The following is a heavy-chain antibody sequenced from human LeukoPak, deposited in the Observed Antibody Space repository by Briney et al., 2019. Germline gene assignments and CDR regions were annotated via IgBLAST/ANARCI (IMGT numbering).Heavy chain of an antibody. CDR1: GFTFSSYA. CDR3: AKGAYRPYYYDSSGYYYYFDY. J-gene: IGHJ4*02. CDR2: ISGSGGST. Sequence: HPGGSLRLSCVASGFTFSSYAMSWVRQAPGKGLEWVSAISGSGGSTYYADSVKGRFTISRDNSKNTLYLQMNSLRAEDTAVYYCAKGAYRPYYYDSSGYYYYFDYWGQGTLVTVSS. D-gene: IGHD3-22*01. V-gene: IGHV3-23*01.